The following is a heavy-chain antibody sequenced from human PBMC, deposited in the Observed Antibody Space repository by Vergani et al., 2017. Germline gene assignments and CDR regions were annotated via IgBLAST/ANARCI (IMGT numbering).Heavy chain of an antibody. Sequence: EVRLLGSGGGLVQPGGSLRLSCAASGFTFNIYAISWVRQAPGKGLEWVSTITYNGGRTYYADSVTGRFTISRDNSKNTLFLQLQTLRAEDTGVYYCAKYYNIMGALHYWGQGTLVAVSS. CDR1: GFTFNIYA. CDR3: AKYYNIMGALHY. J-gene: IGHJ4*02. CDR2: ITYNGGRT. D-gene: IGHD3-22*01. V-gene: IGHV3-23*01.